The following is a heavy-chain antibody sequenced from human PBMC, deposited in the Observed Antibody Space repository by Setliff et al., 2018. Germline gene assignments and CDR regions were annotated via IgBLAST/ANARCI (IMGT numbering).Heavy chain of an antibody. CDR1: GGTFSSYA. CDR3: ARDHSMGYSYGHHFDY. V-gene: IGHV1-69*10. J-gene: IGHJ4*02. Sequence: ASVKVSCKASGGTFSSYAISWVRQAPGQGLEWMGGIIPILGIANYAQKFQGRVTITADKSTSTAYMELSSLRAEDTAVYYCARDHSMGYSYGHHFDYWGQGTLVTVSS. D-gene: IGHD5-18*01. CDR2: IIPILGIA.